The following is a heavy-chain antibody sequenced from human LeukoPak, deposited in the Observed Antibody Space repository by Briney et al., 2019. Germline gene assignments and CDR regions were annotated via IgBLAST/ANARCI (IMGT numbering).Heavy chain of an antibody. V-gene: IGHV4-38-2*02. Sequence: SETLPLTCTVSGYSIAHGFFWAWIRQPSGGGLEWIGSLYHSGTTYYNTSLKSRISTSVDTSKNQFSLKLRLVTAADTAVYYCARVEVPRDINDWYFDLWGRGTLVTVSS. CDR2: LYHSGTT. CDR1: GYSIAHGFF. D-gene: IGHD2-15*01. CDR3: ARVEVPRDINDWYFDL. J-gene: IGHJ2*01.